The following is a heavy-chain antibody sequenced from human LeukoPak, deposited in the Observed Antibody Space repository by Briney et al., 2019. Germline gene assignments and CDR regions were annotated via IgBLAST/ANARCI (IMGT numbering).Heavy chain of an antibody. V-gene: IGHV4-39*01. J-gene: IGHJ5*02. Sequence: ETLSLTCTVSGGSISSSSYYWGWIRQPPGKGLEWIGSIYYSGSTYYNPSLKSRVTISVDTSKNQFSLKLSSVTAADTAVYYCARHRSNYAGPNWFDPWGEGTLVTVSS. CDR2: IYYSGST. D-gene: IGHD4-11*01. CDR1: GGSISSSSYY. CDR3: ARHRSNYAGPNWFDP.